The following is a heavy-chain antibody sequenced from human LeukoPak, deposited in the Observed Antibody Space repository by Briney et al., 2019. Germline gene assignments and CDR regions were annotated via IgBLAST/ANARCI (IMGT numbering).Heavy chain of an antibody. D-gene: IGHD4-17*01. V-gene: IGHV4-61*01. Sequence: NTSETLSLTCTVSGYSISSGYYWGWIRQPPGKGLEWIGYIYYSGSTNYNPSLKSRVTISVDTSKNQFSLKLSSVTAADTAVYYCARGGDYDAFDIWGQGTMVTVSS. CDR3: ARGGDYDAFDI. CDR1: GYSISSGYY. J-gene: IGHJ3*02. CDR2: IYYSGST.